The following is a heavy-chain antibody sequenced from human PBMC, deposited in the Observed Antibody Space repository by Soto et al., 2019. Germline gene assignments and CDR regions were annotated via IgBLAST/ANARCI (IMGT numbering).Heavy chain of an antibody. V-gene: IGHV1-24*01. CDR3: ARDTVVVTATFDS. J-gene: IGHJ4*02. D-gene: IGHD2-21*02. CDR1: GYTLTELS. Sequence: ASVKVSCKVSGYTLTELSMHWVRQAPGKGLEWMGGFDPEDGETIYAQKFQGRVTMTADTSTGTAYMELSSLRSEDTAVYYCARDTVVVTATFDSWGQGTPVTVSS. CDR2: FDPEDGET.